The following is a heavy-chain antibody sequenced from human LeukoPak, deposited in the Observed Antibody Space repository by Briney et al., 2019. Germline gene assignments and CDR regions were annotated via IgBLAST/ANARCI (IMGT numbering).Heavy chain of an antibody. V-gene: IGHV3-74*01. CDR3: ATDMGEAGSGSYRFGLDV. D-gene: IGHD3-22*01. CDR2: IRSDGRDT. J-gene: IGHJ6*02. CDR1: GFTFSSHW. Sequence: PGGSLRLSCAASGFTFSSHWMYWVRQAPGKGLLWVSRIRSDGRDTTYADSVKGRFTISRDNAKSTLDLQMNSLRAEDTAVYYCATDMGEAGSGSYRFGLDVWGQGTTVTVSS.